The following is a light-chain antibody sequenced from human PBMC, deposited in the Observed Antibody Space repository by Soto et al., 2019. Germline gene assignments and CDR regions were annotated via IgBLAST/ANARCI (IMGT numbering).Light chain of an antibody. CDR3: QQYGGSPRT. CDR1: QSVSSNY. CDR2: GAS. J-gene: IGKJ1*01. Sequence: IVLTQSPGTLSLSPGERATLSCRASQSVSSNYLAWYQQKSGQAPRLLIYGASSRATGIPDRFSGSGSGTDFTLTISRLEPEDFAVYYCQQYGGSPRTFGQGTEVEIK. V-gene: IGKV3-20*01.